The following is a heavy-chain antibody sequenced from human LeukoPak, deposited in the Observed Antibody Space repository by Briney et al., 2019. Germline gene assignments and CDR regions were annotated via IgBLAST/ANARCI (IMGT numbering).Heavy chain of an antibody. D-gene: IGHD4-17*01. V-gene: IGHV3-48*01. Sequence: GGSLRLSCAVSGFTFSSYSMNWVRQAPGKGLEWVSYISSSSSTIYYADSVKGRFTISRDNAKNSLYLQMNSLRAEDTAVYYCAREGDYGEGKNWGQGTLVTVSS. CDR3: AREGDYGEGKN. CDR2: ISSSSSTI. J-gene: IGHJ4*02. CDR1: GFTFSSYS.